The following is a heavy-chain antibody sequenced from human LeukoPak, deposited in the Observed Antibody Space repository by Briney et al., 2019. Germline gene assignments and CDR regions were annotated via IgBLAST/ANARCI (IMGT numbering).Heavy chain of an antibody. Sequence: ASVKVSCKASGGTFSSYAISWVRQAPGQGLEWMGGIIPIFGTANYAQKFQGGVTITADESTSTAYIELSSLRSEDTAVYYCARGNVDTAMAKSMGAFDIGGQGTMVTVSS. V-gene: IGHV1-69*01. CDR3: ARGNVDTAMAKSMGAFDI. CDR1: GGTFSSYA. CDR2: IIPIFGTA. J-gene: IGHJ3*02. D-gene: IGHD5-18*01.